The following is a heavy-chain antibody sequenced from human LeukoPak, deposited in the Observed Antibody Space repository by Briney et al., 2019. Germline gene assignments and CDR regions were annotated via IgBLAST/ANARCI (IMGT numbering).Heavy chain of an antibody. J-gene: IGHJ3*02. D-gene: IGHD6-13*01. CDR1: GFTFSSYE. Sequence: GGSLRLSCAASGFTFSSYEMNWVRQAPGKGLEWVSYISSSGSTIYYAGSVRGRFTISRDNAENSLYLQMNSLRAEDTAVYYCARENSYSSSWYDLVSAFDIWGQGTMVTVSS. CDR3: ARENSYSSSWYDLVSAFDI. CDR2: ISSSGSTI. V-gene: IGHV3-48*03.